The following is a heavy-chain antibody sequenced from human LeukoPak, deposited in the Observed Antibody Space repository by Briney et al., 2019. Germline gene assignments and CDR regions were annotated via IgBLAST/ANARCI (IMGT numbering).Heavy chain of an antibody. V-gene: IGHV4-61*02. J-gene: IGHJ4*02. Sequence: PSENLSLNCTVSGGSISSGSYYWSWIRQPAGKGLEWIGRIYTSGSTNYNPSLKSRVTISVDTSKNQFSLKLSSVTAADTAVYYCARTSSANDYWGQGTLVTVSS. D-gene: IGHD2-2*01. CDR3: ARTSSANDY. CDR2: IYTSGST. CDR1: GGSISSGSYY.